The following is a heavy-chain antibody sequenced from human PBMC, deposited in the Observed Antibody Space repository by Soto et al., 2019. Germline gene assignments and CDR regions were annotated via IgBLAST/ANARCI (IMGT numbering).Heavy chain of an antibody. CDR3: ATYCVSTSCYPGADAFDI. CDR1: CGSINNGGHS. Sequence: QLQLQESGSGLVKPSQTLSLTCTVSCGSINNGGHSWSWIRQPPGKGLEWIGYIYHSGLTYYNPSLKSRVTISIDRSNNQFSLKLNSVTAADTAVYYCATYCVSTSCYPGADAFDIWGQGTMVTVSS. CDR2: IYHSGLT. D-gene: IGHD2-2*01. J-gene: IGHJ3*02. V-gene: IGHV4-30-2*01.